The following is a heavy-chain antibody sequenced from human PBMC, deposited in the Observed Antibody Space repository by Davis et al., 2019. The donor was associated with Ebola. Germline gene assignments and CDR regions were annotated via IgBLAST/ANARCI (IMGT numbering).Heavy chain of an antibody. Sequence: GESLKISCAASRYSFSRYGMHWVRQAPGKGLEWVANIKTDGSEEHYVDSVKGRFTMSRDNAKNSLYLQLDSLRDDDTAVYYCARWGLRGNYDSWSGSDYYFDYWGQGTLVTVSS. D-gene: IGHD3-3*01. CDR1: RYSFSRYG. CDR3: ARWGLRGNYDSWSGSDYYFDY. CDR2: IKTDGSEE. J-gene: IGHJ4*02. V-gene: IGHV3-7*01.